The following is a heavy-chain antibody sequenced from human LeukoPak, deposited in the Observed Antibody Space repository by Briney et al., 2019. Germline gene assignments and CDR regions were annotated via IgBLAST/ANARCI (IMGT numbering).Heavy chain of an antibody. J-gene: IGHJ4*02. D-gene: IGHD5-24*01. V-gene: IGHV4-30-2*01. CDR2: IYHSGST. CDR3: ARGDGGYFDY. CDR1: GGSISSGGYS. Sequence: PSETLSLTCAVSGGSISSGGYSWSWIRQPPGKGLEWIGYIYHSGSTYYNPSLKSRVTISVDRSKNQFSLKLSSVTAADTAVYYCARGDGGYFDYWGQGTLVTVSA.